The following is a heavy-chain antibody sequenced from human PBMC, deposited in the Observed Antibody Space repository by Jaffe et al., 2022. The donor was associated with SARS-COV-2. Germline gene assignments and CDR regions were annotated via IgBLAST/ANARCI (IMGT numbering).Heavy chain of an antibody. CDR2: ISGSGGGA. D-gene: IGHD4-17*01. Sequence: EVQLLESGGGLVQPGGSLRLSCAASGFTFSSYAMSWVRQAPGKGLEWVSAISGSGGGAYYADSVKGRFTISRDNSKNTLYLQMNSLRAEDTAVYYCAKDPDYGEGYYYYGMDVWGQGTTVTVSS. V-gene: IGHV3-23*01. CDR3: AKDPDYGEGYYYYGMDV. J-gene: IGHJ6*02. CDR1: GFTFSSYA.